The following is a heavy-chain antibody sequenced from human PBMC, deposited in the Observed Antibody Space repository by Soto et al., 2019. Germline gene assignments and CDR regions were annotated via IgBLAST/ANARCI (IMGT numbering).Heavy chain of an antibody. V-gene: IGHV3-74*01. J-gene: IGHJ4*02. Sequence: EVQLVESGGGLVQPGGSLRLSCAASGFTFSTYWMYWVRQVPGKGLVWVSRTDTDGSDTSYADSVKGRFTISRDNAKNTLYRQMNSLRAEDTAVYYCARDRGWSLFDYWGQGTLFTVSS. CDR3: ARDRGWSLFDY. D-gene: IGHD6-19*01. CDR2: TDTDGSDT. CDR1: GFTFSTYW.